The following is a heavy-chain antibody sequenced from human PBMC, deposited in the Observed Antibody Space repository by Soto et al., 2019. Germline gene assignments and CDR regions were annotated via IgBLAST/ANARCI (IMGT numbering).Heavy chain of an antibody. CDR1: GYTFSSYA. Sequence: QVQLVQSGAEVKKPGASVKVTCKASGYTFSSYAISWVRQAPGQGLEWVGWISAHNGNTNNAQKAQGTKYAQKLQGRVTMTTDTSTSTANMELRSLRSDDTAVYYCARGDRTDGYDSWGQGTLVTVSS. CDR3: ARGDRTDGYDS. J-gene: IGHJ4*02. V-gene: IGHV1-18*01. D-gene: IGHD5-12*01. CDR2: ISAHNGNT.